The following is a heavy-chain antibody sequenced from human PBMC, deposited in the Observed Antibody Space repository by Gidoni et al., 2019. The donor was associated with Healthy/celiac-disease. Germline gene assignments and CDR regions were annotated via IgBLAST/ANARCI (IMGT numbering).Heavy chain of an antibody. J-gene: IGHJ6*02. CDR3: ARDGAPELLWFGESLPRFFYYYYGMDV. CDR2: ISSSGSTI. Sequence: QVQLVESGGGLVKPGGSMRLSCAASGFTFSDHYMSWIRPAPGKGLECVSYISSSGSTIYYADSVKGRFTISRDNAKNSLYLQMNSLRAEDTAVYYCARDGAPELLWFGESLPRFFYYYYGMDVWGQGTTVTVSS. V-gene: IGHV3-11*01. CDR1: GFTFSDHY. D-gene: IGHD3-10*01.